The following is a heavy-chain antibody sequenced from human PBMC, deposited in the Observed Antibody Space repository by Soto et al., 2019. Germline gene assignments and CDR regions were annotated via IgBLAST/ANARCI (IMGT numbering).Heavy chain of an antibody. J-gene: IGHJ6*02. CDR2: IIPILGIA. V-gene: IGHV1-69*02. Sequence: VQLVQSGAEVQKPGSSVKVSCKASGGTFSSYTISWVRQAPGQGLEWMGRIIPILGIANYAQKFQGRVTITADKSASTAYMELSSLRSEDTAVYYCARVVDIVATIKPYVWGQGTTVTVSS. D-gene: IGHD5-12*01. CDR1: GGTFSSYT. CDR3: ARVVDIVATIKPYV.